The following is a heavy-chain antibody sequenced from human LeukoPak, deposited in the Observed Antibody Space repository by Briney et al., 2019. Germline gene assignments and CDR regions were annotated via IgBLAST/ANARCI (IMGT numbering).Heavy chain of an antibody. J-gene: IGHJ3*02. CDR3: ARHSLWVWGTLERLAFDI. D-gene: IGHD3-16*01. Sequence: SETLSLTCTVSGGSISSYYWSWIRQPPGKGLEWIGYIYYSGSTNYNPSLKSRVTISVDTSKNQFSLKLSSVTAADTAVYYCARHSLWVWGTLERLAFDIWGQGTMVTVSS. V-gene: IGHV4-59*08. CDR1: GGSISSYY. CDR2: IYYSGST.